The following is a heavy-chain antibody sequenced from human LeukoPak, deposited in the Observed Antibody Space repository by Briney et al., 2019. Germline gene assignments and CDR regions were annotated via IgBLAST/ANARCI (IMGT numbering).Heavy chain of an antibody. CDR2: IIPIFGTA. D-gene: IGHD4-17*01. CDR3: ARGPDYGDYILDY. J-gene: IGHJ4*02. CDR1: GGTFSSYA. Sequence: SVTVSCKASGGTFSSYAISWVRQAPGQGLEWMGGIIPIFGTANYAQKFQGRVTITADESTSTAYMELSSLRSEDTAVYYCARGPDYGDYILDYWGRGTLVTVSS. V-gene: IGHV1-69*13.